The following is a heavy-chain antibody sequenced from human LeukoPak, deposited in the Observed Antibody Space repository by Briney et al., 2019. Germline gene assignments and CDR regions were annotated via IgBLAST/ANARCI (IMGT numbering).Heavy chain of an antibody. CDR2: INHSGST. CDR3: AREKVGLRRGYYFDY. J-gene: IGHJ4*02. D-gene: IGHD1-26*01. V-gene: IGHV4-34*01. Sequence: PSETLSLTCAVYGGSFSGYYWSWIRQPPGKGLKWIGEINHSGSTNYNPSLKSRVTISVDTSKNQFSLKVSSVTAADTAVYYCAREKVGLRRGYYFDYWGQGTLVTVSS. CDR1: GGSFSGYY.